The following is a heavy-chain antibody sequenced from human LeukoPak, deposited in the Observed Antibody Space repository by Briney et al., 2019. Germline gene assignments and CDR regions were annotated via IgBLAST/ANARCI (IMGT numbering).Heavy chain of an antibody. D-gene: IGHD1-14*01. Sequence: PGGSLRLSCAASGLTFSRYDMHWLRQAPGEGLEWVAYIRYDGSNKYYADSVKRRYTISRDYYKHTLSLQVNSLRAEDKAVNYGDNSGTFDYGDQGTLVTVSS. CDR2: IRYDGSNK. CDR3: DNSGTFDY. CDR1: GLTFSRYD. V-gene: IGHV3-30*02. J-gene: IGHJ4*02.